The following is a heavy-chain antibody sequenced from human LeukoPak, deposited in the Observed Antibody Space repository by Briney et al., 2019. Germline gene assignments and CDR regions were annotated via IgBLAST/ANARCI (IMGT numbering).Heavy chain of an antibody. Sequence: GGSLRLSCAASGFTFSSYAMSWVRQAPGKGLEWVSVIYSGGSTYYADSVKGRFTISRDNSKNTLYLQMNSLRAEDTAVYYCARFDIVATSGDYWGQGTLVTVSS. CDR1: GFTFSSYA. CDR3: ARFDIVATSGDY. D-gene: IGHD5-12*01. J-gene: IGHJ4*02. CDR2: IYSGGST. V-gene: IGHV3-66*01.